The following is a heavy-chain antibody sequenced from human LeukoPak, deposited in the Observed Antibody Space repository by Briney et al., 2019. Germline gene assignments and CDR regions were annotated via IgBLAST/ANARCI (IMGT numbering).Heavy chain of an antibody. CDR1: GGSISSGSYY. CDR3: ARGHLWFGELAWFDP. V-gene: IGHV4-61*02. J-gene: IGHJ5*02. Sequence: SQTLSLTYTVSGGSISSGSYYWSWIRQPAGKGLEWIGRIYTSGSTNYNPSLKSRVTISVDTSKNQFSLKLSSVTAADTAVYYCARGHLWFGELAWFDPWGQGTLVTVSS. CDR2: IYTSGST. D-gene: IGHD3-10*01.